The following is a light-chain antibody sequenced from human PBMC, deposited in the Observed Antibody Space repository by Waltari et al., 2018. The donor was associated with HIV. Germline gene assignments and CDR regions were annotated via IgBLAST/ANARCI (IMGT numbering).Light chain of an antibody. J-gene: IGLJ2*01. CDR3: SSYTISSTVV. Sequence: LTQSASVSGSPGQSITISCTGTGSDIGGYNYVSWYQQQPGKAPKLLIYDVTDRPSGISDRFSGSKSGNTASLTISGLQAEDEADYYCSSYTISSTVVFGGGTKLTVL. CDR2: DVT. CDR1: GSDIGGYNY. V-gene: IGLV2-14*03.